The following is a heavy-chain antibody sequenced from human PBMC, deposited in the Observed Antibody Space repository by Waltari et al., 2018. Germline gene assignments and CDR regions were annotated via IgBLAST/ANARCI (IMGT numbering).Heavy chain of an antibody. CDR2: ISTSGSTI. J-gene: IGHJ5*02. D-gene: IGHD2-2*01. V-gene: IGHV3-48*03. Sequence: EVQLVESGGGLIQPGGSLRLSCGASGFTFSDYEMNWVRQAPGKGLEWIGYISTSGSTIYYADSVKGRFTVSRDNAKNSVYLQMNSLRVEDTAVYYCARAVVPAAIYWFDPWGQGTLVTVPS. CDR1: GFTFSDYE. CDR3: ARAVVPAAIYWFDP.